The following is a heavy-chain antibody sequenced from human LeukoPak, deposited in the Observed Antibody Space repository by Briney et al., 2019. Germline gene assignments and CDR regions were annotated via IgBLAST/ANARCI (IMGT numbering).Heavy chain of an antibody. D-gene: IGHD4-17*01. V-gene: IGHV1-46*01. CDR1: GYTFTSYY. J-gene: IGHJ3*02. CDR2: INPSGGST. CDR3: ARGHYGDHDAFDI. Sequence: ASVKVSCKASGYTFTSYYMHWVRPAPGQGLEWMGIINPSGGSTSYAQKFQGRVTMTRDMSTSTVYMELSSLRSEDTAVYYCARGHYGDHDAFDIWGQGTMVTVSS.